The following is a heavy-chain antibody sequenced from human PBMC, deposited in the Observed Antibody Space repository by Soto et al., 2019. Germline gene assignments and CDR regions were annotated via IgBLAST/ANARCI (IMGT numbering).Heavy chain of an antibody. D-gene: IGHD6-19*01. Sequence: QVQLVESGGGVVQPGTSLSLFCAASGFTFSTHSMHWVRQAPGKGLEWVAVKSYDGSKKYYADFVKGRFTITRDNSRNTLYLQMHSLTTEDTTLYYCASPNTSAWSLPFDNWGQGILVTVSS. CDR2: KSYDGSKK. J-gene: IGHJ4*02. CDR1: GFTFSTHS. V-gene: IGHV3-30*04. CDR3: ASPNTSAWSLPFDN.